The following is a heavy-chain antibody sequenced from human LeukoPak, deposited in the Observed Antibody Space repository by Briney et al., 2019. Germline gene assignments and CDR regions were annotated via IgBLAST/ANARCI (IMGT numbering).Heavy chain of an antibody. Sequence: SETLSLTCAVYGGSFSGYYWSWIRQPPGKGLEWIGYIYYSGSTNYNPSLKSRVTISVDTSKNQFSLKLSSVTAADTAVYYCARGPWEDYGIWGQGTLVTVSS. V-gene: IGHV4-59*01. J-gene: IGHJ4*02. CDR2: IYYSGST. CDR1: GGSFSGYY. CDR3: ARGPWEDYGI. D-gene: IGHD4-17*01.